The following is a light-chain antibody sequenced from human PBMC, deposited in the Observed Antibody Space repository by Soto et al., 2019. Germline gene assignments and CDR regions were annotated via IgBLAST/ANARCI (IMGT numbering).Light chain of an antibody. J-gene: IGKJ1*01. Sequence: EIVMTQSPATLSVSPGERATLSCSASQSVSSNLAWYQQKPGQAPRLLIYGASTRATGIPARFSGSGSGTQFTLTISSLQSEDFAVYYCQQYNNWPREFGQGTKVEIK. CDR3: QQYNNWPRE. CDR1: QSVSSN. V-gene: IGKV3-15*01. CDR2: GAS.